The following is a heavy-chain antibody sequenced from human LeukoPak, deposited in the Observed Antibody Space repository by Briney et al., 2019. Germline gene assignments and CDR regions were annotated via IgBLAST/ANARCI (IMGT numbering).Heavy chain of an antibody. CDR2: ISWNSGSI. CDR1: GFTFDDYA. D-gene: IGHD2-21*01. V-gene: IGHV3-9*01. J-gene: IGHJ4*02. Sequence: GGSLRLSCAASGFTFDDYAMHWVRQAPGKGLEWVSGISWNSGSIGYADSVKGRFTIPRDNAKNSLYLQMNSLRAEDTAVYYCANLNLIPGEDYFDYWGQGTLVSVSS. CDR3: ANLNLIPGEDYFDY.